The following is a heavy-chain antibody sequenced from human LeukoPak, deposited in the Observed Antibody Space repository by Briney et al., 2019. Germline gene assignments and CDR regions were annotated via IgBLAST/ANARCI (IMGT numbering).Heavy chain of an antibody. CDR2: ISAYNGNT. CDR3: ARGLGGSGSYFLTFDY. Sequence: ASVTVSCKASGYTFTSYSINWVRQAPGQGLEWMGWISAYNGNTKYAQKVQGRVTMTTDTSTSTAYMELRSLRSDDTAVYYCARGLGGSGSYFLTFDYWGQGPLVTVSS. J-gene: IGHJ4*02. CDR1: GYTFTSYS. D-gene: IGHD1-26*01. V-gene: IGHV1-18*01.